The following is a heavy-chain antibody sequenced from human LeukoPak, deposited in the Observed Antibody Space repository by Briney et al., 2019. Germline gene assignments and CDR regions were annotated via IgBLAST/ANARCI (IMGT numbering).Heavy chain of an antibody. CDR3: AKVFAVARAFDY. D-gene: IGHD6-19*01. CDR1: GFTFGSYA. J-gene: IGHJ4*02. CDR2: ISGSGGSA. Sequence: GGSLRLSCAASGFTFGSYAMSWVRQAPGKGLEWVSAISGSGGSAYYADSVKGRFTISRDNSRNTLYLQMNSLRAEDTAVYYCAKVFAVARAFDYWGQGTLVTVSS. V-gene: IGHV3-23*01.